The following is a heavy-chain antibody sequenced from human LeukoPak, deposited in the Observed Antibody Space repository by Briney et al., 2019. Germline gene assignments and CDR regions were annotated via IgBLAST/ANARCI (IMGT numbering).Heavy chain of an antibody. D-gene: IGHD2-15*01. J-gene: IGHJ4*02. Sequence: SGGSLRLSCAASGFTFSSYAMSWVRQAPGQGLEWVSAISGSGGGTYYADSVMGPFTISTDNTKDTLYLRMNSLRAEDTAVYYCAKVDACSGGACYYFAYWSQGTLVTVSS. CDR3: AKVDACSGGACYYFAY. CDR1: GFTFSSYA. V-gene: IGHV3-23*01. CDR2: ISGSGGGT.